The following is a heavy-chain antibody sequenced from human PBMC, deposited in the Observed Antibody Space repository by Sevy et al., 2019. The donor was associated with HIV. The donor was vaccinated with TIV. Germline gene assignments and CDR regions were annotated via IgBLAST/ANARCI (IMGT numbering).Heavy chain of an antibody. CDR2: IIPIFGTA. CDR1: GGTFSSYA. D-gene: IGHD3-3*01. J-gene: IGHJ5*02. V-gene: IGHV1-69*13. Sequence: ASVKVSCKASGGTFSSYAISWVRQAPGQGLEWMGGIIPIFGTANYAQKFQGRVTITADESTSTAYMELSSLRSEDTAVYYCAREQITIFGVVPIMNWFDPWGQGALVTVSS. CDR3: AREQITIFGVVPIMNWFDP.